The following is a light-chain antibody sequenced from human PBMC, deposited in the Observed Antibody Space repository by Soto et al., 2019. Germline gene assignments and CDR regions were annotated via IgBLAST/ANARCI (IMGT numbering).Light chain of an antibody. CDR1: SSDVGGYKY. CDR2: EVS. V-gene: IGLV2-14*01. CDR3: SSYTSSTTLYV. Sequence: QSALTQPASVSGSPGQSITISCTGTSSDVGGYKYVSWYQQHPGKVPRLLIYEVSNWPSGVSNRFSGSKSGNTASLAISGLQAEDEADYYCSSYTSSTTLYVFGTGTKLTVL. J-gene: IGLJ1*01.